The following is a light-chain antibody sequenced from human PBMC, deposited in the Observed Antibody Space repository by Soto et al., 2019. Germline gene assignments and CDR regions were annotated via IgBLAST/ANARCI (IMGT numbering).Light chain of an antibody. CDR3: LLYYGGAQLV. J-gene: IGLJ2*01. V-gene: IGLV7-46*01. CDR1: TGTVTTYHF. CDR2: DTR. Sequence: QAVVTQEPSLTVSPGGTVTLTCGSSTGTVTTYHFPYWFQQKPGQAPTALIFDTRNRHSWTPARFSGSLLGGKAALTLSGVQPEDEAEYYCLLYYGGAQLVFGGGTKVTVL.